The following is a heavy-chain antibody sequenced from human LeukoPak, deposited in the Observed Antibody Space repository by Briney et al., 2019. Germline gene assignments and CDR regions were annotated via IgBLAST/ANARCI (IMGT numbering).Heavy chain of an antibody. V-gene: IGHV3-23*01. J-gene: IGHJ5*02. CDR2: ISGSGGST. D-gene: IGHD3-3*01. CDR1: GFTFSSYD. Sequence: GGSLRLSCAASGFTFSSYDMTWVRQAPGKGLEWVSVISGSGGSTYYADSVKGRFTISRDNSKNTLYLQLNSLRAEDTAIYYCAKEHDLWHEEGNWFDPWGQGTLVTVSS. CDR3: AKEHDLWHEEGNWFDP.